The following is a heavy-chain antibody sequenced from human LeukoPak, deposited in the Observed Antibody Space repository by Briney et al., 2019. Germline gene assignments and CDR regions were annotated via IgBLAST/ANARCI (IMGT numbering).Heavy chain of an antibody. V-gene: IGHV4-59*12. Sequence: PSETLSLTCTVSGDSIRSYYWNWIRRPPGKGLEWIGYIYYTGSTSYNPSLKSRVTISLDTSKNQFSLKLSSVTAADTAVYYCARAKVGATPFDYWGQGTLVTVSS. D-gene: IGHD1-26*01. CDR2: IYYTGST. CDR3: ARAKVGATPFDY. CDR1: GDSIRSYY. J-gene: IGHJ4*02.